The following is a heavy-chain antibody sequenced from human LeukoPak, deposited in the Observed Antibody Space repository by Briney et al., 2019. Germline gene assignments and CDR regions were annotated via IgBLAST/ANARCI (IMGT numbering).Heavy chain of an antibody. CDR1: GFTFSDYY. CDR2: ISSSGSTI. CDR3: ARDAPMTTVTYYYYMDV. V-gene: IGHV3-11*04. D-gene: IGHD4-11*01. Sequence: GSLRLSCAASGFTFSDYYMSWIRQAPGKGLEWVSYISSSGSTIYYADSVKGRFTISRDNAKNSLYLQMNSLRAEDTAVYYCARDAPMTTVTYYYYMDVWGKGTTVTVSS. J-gene: IGHJ6*03.